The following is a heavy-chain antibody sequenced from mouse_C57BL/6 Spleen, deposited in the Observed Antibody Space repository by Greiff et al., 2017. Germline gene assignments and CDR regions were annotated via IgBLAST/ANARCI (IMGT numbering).Heavy chain of an antibody. Sequence: EVQRVESGGGLVKPGGSLKLSCAASGFTFSSYTMSWVRQTPEKRLEWVATISGGGGNTYYPDSVKGRFTLSRDNAKNTQYLQMSSLRSEDTALYYCARHEGGLHYWGQGTSLTVSS. D-gene: IGHD2-4*01. CDR1: GFTFSSYT. CDR2: ISGGGGNT. J-gene: IGHJ2*02. V-gene: IGHV5-9*01. CDR3: ARHEGGLHY.